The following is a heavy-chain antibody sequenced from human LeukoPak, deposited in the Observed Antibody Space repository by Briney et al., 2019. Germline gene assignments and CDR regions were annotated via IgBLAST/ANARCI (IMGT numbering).Heavy chain of an antibody. J-gene: IGHJ4*02. CDR1: GYTLTGYY. CDR2: INPNSGGT. Sequence: ASVKVSCKASGYTLTGYYMHWVRQAPGQGLEWMGWINPNSGGTNYAQKFQGRVAMTRDTSISTAYMELSRLRSDDTAVYYCARERQYYDSSGYHDYWGQGTLVTVSS. D-gene: IGHD3-22*01. CDR3: ARERQYYDSSGYHDY. V-gene: IGHV1-2*02.